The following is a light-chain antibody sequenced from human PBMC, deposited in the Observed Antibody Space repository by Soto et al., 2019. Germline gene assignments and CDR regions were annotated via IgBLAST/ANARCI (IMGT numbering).Light chain of an antibody. J-gene: IGLJ2*01. Sequence: QSALTQPASVSGSPGQSITISCTGTTSDVGGYNYVSWYQQHPGKVPKLMIYEVSTRPSGVSNRFSGSKSGNTASLTIAGLQAEDEADYYCSSYTNTRTVVFGGGTKLTVL. CDR3: SSYTNTRTVV. CDR1: TSDVGGYNY. CDR2: EVS. V-gene: IGLV2-14*01.